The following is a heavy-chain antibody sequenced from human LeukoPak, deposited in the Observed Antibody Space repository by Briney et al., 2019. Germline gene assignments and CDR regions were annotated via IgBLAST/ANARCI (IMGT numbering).Heavy chain of an antibody. Sequence: GGSLRLSCAASGFTFSGYAMTWVRQSPGKGLEWVSAISDSGISTYYADSVKGRFTISRDNSKNTLYLQINSLRAEDTAVYYCARDRGGFDYWGQGTLVTVSS. CDR3: ARDRGGFDY. CDR2: ISDSGIST. J-gene: IGHJ4*02. CDR1: GFTFSGYA. V-gene: IGHV3-23*01. D-gene: IGHD3-10*01.